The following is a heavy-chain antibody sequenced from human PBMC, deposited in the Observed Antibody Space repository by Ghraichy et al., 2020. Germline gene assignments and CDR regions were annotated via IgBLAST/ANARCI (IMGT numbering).Heavy chain of an antibody. CDR3: VQGSDYGNFDY. J-gene: IGHJ4*02. Sequence: SETLSLTCTVSGGSISSYYWSWIRQPPGKGLEWIGYIYYSGSTNYNPSLKSRVTISVDTSKNQFSLKLSSVTAADTAVYYCVQGSDYGNFDYWGQGTLVTVSS. V-gene: IGHV4-59*01. CDR2: IYYSGST. D-gene: IGHD1-26*01. CDR1: GGSISSYY.